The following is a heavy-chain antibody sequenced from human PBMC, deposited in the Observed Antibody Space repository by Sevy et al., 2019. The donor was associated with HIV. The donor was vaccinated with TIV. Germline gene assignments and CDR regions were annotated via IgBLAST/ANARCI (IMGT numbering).Heavy chain of an antibody. D-gene: IGHD6-19*01. Sequence: SETLSLICSVSGGSISSSSYYWGWIRQPPGKGLEWIGSVYSTGSTSYNPSLRSRVTVSGDTSKNQLSLKVFSVTAADTAVYSCATPRASGWYEGTGGYFDFWGRGTLVTVSS. CDR3: ATPRASGWYEGTGGYFDF. CDR2: VYSTGST. J-gene: IGHJ2*01. CDR1: GGSISSSSYY. V-gene: IGHV4-39*01.